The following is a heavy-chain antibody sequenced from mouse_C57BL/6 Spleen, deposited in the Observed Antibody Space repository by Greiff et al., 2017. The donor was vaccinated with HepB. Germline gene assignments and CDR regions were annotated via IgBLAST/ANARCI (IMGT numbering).Heavy chain of an antibody. CDR3: ARDYDYDNY. V-gene: IGHV1-82*01. Sequence: VQLQQSGPELVKPGASVKISCKASGYAFSSSWMNWVKQRPGKGLEWIGRIYPGDGDTNYNGKFKGKATLTADKSSSNAYMQLRSLTSEDSAVYFCARDYDYDNYWGQGTTLTVSS. J-gene: IGHJ2*01. CDR1: GYAFSSSW. CDR2: IYPGDGDT. D-gene: IGHD2-4*01.